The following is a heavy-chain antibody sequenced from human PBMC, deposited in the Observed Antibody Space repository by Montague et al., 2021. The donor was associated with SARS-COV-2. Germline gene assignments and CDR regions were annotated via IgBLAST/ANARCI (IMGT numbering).Heavy chain of an antibody. D-gene: IGHD3-10*01. CDR3: ARDTGIPGAFDI. V-gene: IGHV4-31*03. CDR1: GGSISSGGYY. Sequence: TLSLTCTVSGGSISSGGYYWSWVRQHPGKGLEWIGYIYYSGSTYYNPSLKSRVTISVDTSKNQFSLKLSSVTVADTAVYYCARDTGIPGAFDIWGQGTMVTVSS. J-gene: IGHJ3*02. CDR2: IYYSGST.